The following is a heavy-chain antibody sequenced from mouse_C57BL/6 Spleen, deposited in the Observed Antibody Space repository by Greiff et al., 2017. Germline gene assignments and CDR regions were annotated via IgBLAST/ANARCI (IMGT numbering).Heavy chain of an antibody. D-gene: IGHD2-4*01. CDR3: ARGGYYDYDKGPDY. V-gene: IGHV1-64*01. Sequence: QVQLQQPGAELVKPGASVKLSCKASGYTFTSYWMHWVKQRPGQGLEWIGMIHPNSGSTNYNEKFKSKATLTVDKSSSTAYMQLSSLTSDDSAVYYCARGGYYDYDKGPDYWGQGTTLTVSS. J-gene: IGHJ2*01. CDR2: IHPNSGST. CDR1: GYTFTSYW.